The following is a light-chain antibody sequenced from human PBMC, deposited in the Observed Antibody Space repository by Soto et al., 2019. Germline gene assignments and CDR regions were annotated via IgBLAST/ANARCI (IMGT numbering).Light chain of an antibody. CDR3: QQYNSYSPAYT. V-gene: IGKV1-5*01. J-gene: IGKJ2*01. CDR1: QSISSW. Sequence: DIQMTQSPSTLSASVGDRVTITCWASQSISSWLAWYQQKPGKAPKLLIYDASSLESGVPSRFSGSGSGTEFTLTISSLQPDDFATYYCQQYNSYSPAYTFGQGTKLEIK. CDR2: DAS.